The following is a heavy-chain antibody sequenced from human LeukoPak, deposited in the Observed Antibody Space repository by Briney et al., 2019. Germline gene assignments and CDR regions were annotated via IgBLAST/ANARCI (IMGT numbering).Heavy chain of an antibody. CDR3: AKEMATIRAFDF. D-gene: IGHD5-24*01. Sequence: PGGSLRLSCAASGFTFSTYAMSWVRQAPGKGLGWVSVISGSGSRTSYEDSVKDRLTISTDNSSNTLYLPKNSLRAEDTVVYYCAKEMATIRAFDFWGQGTMVTVSS. J-gene: IGHJ3*01. CDR1: GFTFSTYA. CDR2: ISGSGSRT. V-gene: IGHV3-23*01.